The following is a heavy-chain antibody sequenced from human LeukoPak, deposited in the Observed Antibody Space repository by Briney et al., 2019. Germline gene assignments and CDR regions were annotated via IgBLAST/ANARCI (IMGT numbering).Heavy chain of an antibody. J-gene: IGHJ4*02. Sequence: GRSLRLSCAASGFTFSSYAMSWVRQAPGKGLEWVSAISGSGGSTYYADSVKGRFTISRDNSKNTLYLQMNSLRAEDTAVYYCAKDLFQSSIAARCFDYWGQGTLVTVSS. CDR2: ISGSGGST. D-gene: IGHD6-6*01. CDR1: GFTFSSYA. V-gene: IGHV3-23*01. CDR3: AKDLFQSSIAARCFDY.